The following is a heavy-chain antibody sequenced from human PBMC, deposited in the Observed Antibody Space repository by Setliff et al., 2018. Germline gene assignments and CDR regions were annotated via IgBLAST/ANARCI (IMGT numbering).Heavy chain of an antibody. V-gene: IGHV3-7*03. CDR2: INEDGSHK. D-gene: IGHD3-3*01. Sequence: PGGSLRLSCAASGFTFSSYWMSWVRQAPGKGLERLANINEDGSHKWYVDSVKGRFIISRDNAKDSLYLQMNSLRGEDTAVYYCAREVWNYYDKSWSGYADHWGQGTLVTISS. J-gene: IGHJ4*02. CDR1: GFTFSSYW. CDR3: AREVWNYYDKSWSGYADH.